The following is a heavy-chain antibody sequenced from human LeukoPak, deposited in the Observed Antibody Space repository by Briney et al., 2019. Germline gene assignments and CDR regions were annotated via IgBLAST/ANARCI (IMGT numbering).Heavy chain of an antibody. V-gene: IGHV1-24*01. D-gene: IGHD3-10*01. CDR2: FDPEDGET. Sequence: ASVKVSCKVSGYTLTELSMHWVRQAPGKGLEWMGGFDPEDGETIYAQKFQGRVTMTEDTSTDTAYMELSSLRSEDTAVYYCATMYYYGSGNPGNYPNYYYYYGMDVWGQGTTVTVSS. J-gene: IGHJ6*02. CDR1: GYTLTELS. CDR3: ATMYYYGSGNPGNYPNYYYYYGMDV.